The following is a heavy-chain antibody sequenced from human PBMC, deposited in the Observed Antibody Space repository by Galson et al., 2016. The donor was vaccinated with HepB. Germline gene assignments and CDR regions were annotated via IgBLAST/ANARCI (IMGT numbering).Heavy chain of an antibody. CDR1: GGSVSSHY. CDR2: GFHSGST. D-gene: IGHD3-16*01. J-gene: IGHJ6*02. CDR3: VRDRAFGESYSRMDV. Sequence: ETLSLTCTVSGGSVSSHYWGWVRQTPGEGLEWIGYGFHSGSTNYNPSLKSRVTISVDTSKNQFSLSLYSVNAADTAVYFCVRDRAFGESYSRMDVWGQGTTVTVTS. V-gene: IGHV4-59*02.